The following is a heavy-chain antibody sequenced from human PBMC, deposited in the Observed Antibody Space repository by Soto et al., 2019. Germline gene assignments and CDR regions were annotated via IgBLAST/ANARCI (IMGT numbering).Heavy chain of an antibody. D-gene: IGHD2-15*01. Sequence: QLQLQESGPGLVKPSETLSLTCTVSGGSISSSSYYWGWIRQPPGKGLEWIGSIYYSGSTYYNPSLKSRVTISVDTSKNQFSLKLSSVTAADTAVYYCARHLGLPRYCSGGSCFHWFDPWGQGTLVTVSS. CDR1: GGSISSSSYY. CDR2: IYYSGST. V-gene: IGHV4-39*01. J-gene: IGHJ5*02. CDR3: ARHLGLPRYCSGGSCFHWFDP.